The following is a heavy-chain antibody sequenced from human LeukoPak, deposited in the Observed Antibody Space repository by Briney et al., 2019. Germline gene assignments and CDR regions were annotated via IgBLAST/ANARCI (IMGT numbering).Heavy chain of an antibody. Sequence: PSETLSLTCTVSGGSISSYYWSWIRQPPGKGLEWIGYIYYSGSTNYNPSLKSRVTISVDTSKNQFSLKLSSVTAADTAVCYCASLHWLYGMDVWGQGTTVTVSS. CDR2: IYYSGST. J-gene: IGHJ6*02. D-gene: IGHD3-22*01. CDR3: ASLHWLYGMDV. CDR1: GGSISSYY. V-gene: IGHV4-59*01.